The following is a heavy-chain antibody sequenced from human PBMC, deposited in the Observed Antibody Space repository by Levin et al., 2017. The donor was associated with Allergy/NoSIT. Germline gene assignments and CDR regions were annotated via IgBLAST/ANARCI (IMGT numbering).Heavy chain of an antibody. CDR2: IYYSGST. V-gene: IGHV4-30-4*01. D-gene: IGHD4/OR15-4a*01. CDR1: GGSISSGDFY. Sequence: SETLSLTCTVSGGSISSGDFYWSWIRQPPGKGLEWIGYIYYSGSTYYNPSLKSRVTISVDTSKNQFSLKLSSVTAADTAVYSCARGNRVLEAFDIWGQGTMVTVSS. J-gene: IGHJ3*02. CDR3: ARGNRVLEAFDI.